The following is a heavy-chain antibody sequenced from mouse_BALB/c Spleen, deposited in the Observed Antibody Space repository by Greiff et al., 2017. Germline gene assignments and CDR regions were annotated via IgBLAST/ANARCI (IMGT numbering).Heavy chain of an antibody. V-gene: IGHV1-9*01. CDR3: ARSGIYYGSSY. CDR1: GYTFSSYW. J-gene: IGHJ2*01. D-gene: IGHD1-1*01. Sequence: QVQLKESGAELMKPGASVKISCKATGYTFSSYWIEWVKQRPGHGLEWIGEILPGSGSTNYNEKFKGKATFTADTSSNTAYMQLSSLTSEDSAVYYCARSGIYYGSSYWGQGTTLTVSS. CDR2: ILPGSGST.